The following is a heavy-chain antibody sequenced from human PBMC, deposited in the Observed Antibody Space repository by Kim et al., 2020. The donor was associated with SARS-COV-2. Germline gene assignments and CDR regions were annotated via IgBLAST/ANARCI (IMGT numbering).Heavy chain of an antibody. CDR1: GGSFSGYF. CDR3: ARGGFFGITIFGVVQWGGMGG. CDR2: INHSGST. J-gene: IGHJ6*02. D-gene: IGHD3-3*01. Sequence: SETLSLTCAVYGGSFSGYFWSWIRQPPGKGLEWIGEINHSGSTNYNPSLKSRVTISVDTSKNQFSLKLSSVTAADTAVYYCARGGFFGITIFGVVQWGGMGGWGQGATGTGPS. V-gene: IGHV4-34*01.